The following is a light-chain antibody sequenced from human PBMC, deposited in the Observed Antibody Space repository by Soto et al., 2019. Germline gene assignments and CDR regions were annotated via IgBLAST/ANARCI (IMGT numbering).Light chain of an antibody. CDR3: SSYSSISLYV. CDR1: SSDVGSYNL. J-gene: IGLJ1*01. Sequence: QSVLTQPASVSGSPGQSITISCTGTSSDVGSYNLVSWYQQHPGKAPKLMIYEVSKRPSGVSNRFSGSKSGNTASLTISGLQAEDEADYYCSSYSSISLYVFGTGSMVTV. V-gene: IGLV2-14*02. CDR2: EVS.